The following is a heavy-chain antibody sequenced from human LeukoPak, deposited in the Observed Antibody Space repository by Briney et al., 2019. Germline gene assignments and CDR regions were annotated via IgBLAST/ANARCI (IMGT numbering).Heavy chain of an antibody. Sequence: GGSLRLSCAASGFTFDDYAMHWARQAPGKGLEWVSLISGDGGSTYYADSVKGRFTISRDNSKNSLYLQMNSLRTEDTALYYCATLGITMVVTPEDYWGQGTLVTVSS. J-gene: IGHJ4*02. CDR3: ATLGITMVVTPEDY. V-gene: IGHV3-43*02. CDR2: ISGDGGST. D-gene: IGHD4-23*01. CDR1: GFTFDDYA.